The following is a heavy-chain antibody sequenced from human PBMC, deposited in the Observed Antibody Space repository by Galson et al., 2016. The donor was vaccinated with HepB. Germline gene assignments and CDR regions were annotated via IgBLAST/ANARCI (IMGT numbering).Heavy chain of an antibody. Sequence: SVKVSCKASGYTFTNYGITWVRQAPGQGLEWMGWISVYDGNTNYAQNPPGRVTMTTDTSTSTAYMEVRNLRSDDTAVYYCARLLTTVTAGRDYFDYWGQGSLVTVSS. CDR2: ISVYDGNT. CDR3: ARLLTTVTAGRDYFDY. D-gene: IGHD4-17*01. CDR1: GYTFTNYG. V-gene: IGHV1-18*04. J-gene: IGHJ4*02.